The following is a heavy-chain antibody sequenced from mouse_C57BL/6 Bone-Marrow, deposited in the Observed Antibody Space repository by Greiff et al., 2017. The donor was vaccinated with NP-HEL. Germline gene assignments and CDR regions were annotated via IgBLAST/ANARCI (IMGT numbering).Heavy chain of an antibody. Sequence: EVMLVESGGGLVQPGGSLKLSCAASGFTFSDYYMYWVRQTPEKRLEWVAYISNGGGSTYYPDTVKGRFTISRDNAKNTLYLQMSRLKSEDTAMYYCARRDYYGSSYDWYFDVWGTGTTVTVSS. J-gene: IGHJ1*03. V-gene: IGHV5-12*01. CDR1: GFTFSDYY. CDR3: ARRDYYGSSYDWYFDV. D-gene: IGHD1-1*01. CDR2: ISNGGGST.